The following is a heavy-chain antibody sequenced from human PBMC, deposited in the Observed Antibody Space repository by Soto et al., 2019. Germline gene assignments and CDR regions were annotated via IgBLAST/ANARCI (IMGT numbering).Heavy chain of an antibody. D-gene: IGHD3-16*01. CDR2: ISSSSSVI. CDR1: GFILSDCA. CDR3: ARDLSWGSNSYYDMDV. V-gene: IGHV3-48*01. J-gene: IGHJ6*03. Sequence: EVQLVESGGGLVQPGGSLRLSCATSGFILSDCAMNWVRQAPGKGLEWVSYISSSSSVIDYADSVKGRFTVSRDNARNSLYLKMNSLRAEDTAVYYCARDLSWGSNSYYDMDVWGKGTTVTVSS.